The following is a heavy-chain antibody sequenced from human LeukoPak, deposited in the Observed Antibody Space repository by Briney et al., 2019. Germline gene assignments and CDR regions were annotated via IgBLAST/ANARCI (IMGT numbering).Heavy chain of an antibody. Sequence: GGSLRLSCAASGFTFSSYAMSWVRQAPGKGLEWVSAISGSGDSTYYADSVKGRFTISRDNSKNTLYLQMNSLRAEDTAVYYCAKVAQYRYDFWSGYPAYYFDYWGQGTLVTVSS. D-gene: IGHD3-3*01. CDR3: AKVAQYRYDFWSGYPAYYFDY. J-gene: IGHJ4*02. V-gene: IGHV3-23*01. CDR2: ISGSGDST. CDR1: GFTFSSYA.